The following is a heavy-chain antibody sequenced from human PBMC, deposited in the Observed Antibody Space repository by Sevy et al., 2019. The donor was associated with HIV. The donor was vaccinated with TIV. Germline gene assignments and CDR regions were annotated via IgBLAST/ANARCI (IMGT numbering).Heavy chain of an antibody. CDR2: ISPHNGDT. CDR1: GYTFSTYR. J-gene: IGHJ4*02. Sequence: ASVKVSCKVSGYTFSTYRITWVRQAPGQGLEWMGWISPHNGDTNYARKLQGKVSMTTDTSTTTAYMELRGLTSDDTALYYCERAFCSGGRCYSLAYWGQGTLVTVSS. CDR3: ERAFCSGGRCYSLAY. V-gene: IGHV1-18*01. D-gene: IGHD2-15*01.